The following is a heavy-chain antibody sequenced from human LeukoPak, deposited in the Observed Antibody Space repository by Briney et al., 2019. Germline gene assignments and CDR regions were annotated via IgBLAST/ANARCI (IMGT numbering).Heavy chain of an antibody. CDR3: ARDYYDSSGRAFDI. V-gene: IGHV4-61*08. Sequence: SETLSLTCTVSGGSISSGGYYWSWLRQPPGKGLEWIGYIYYSGSTNYNPSLKSRVTISVDTSKSQFSLKLSSVTAADTAVCYCARDYYDSSGRAFDIWGQGTMVTVSS. CDR1: GGSISSGGYY. CDR2: IYYSGST. J-gene: IGHJ3*02. D-gene: IGHD3-22*01.